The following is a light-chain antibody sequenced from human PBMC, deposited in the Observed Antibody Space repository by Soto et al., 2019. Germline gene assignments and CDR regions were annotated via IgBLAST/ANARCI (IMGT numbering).Light chain of an antibody. CDR1: NNDVGRNHY. Sequence: QSALTQPPSASGSPGQSVIISCTGTNNDVGRNHYVSWYQFLPGQVPKVIIYEVDKWPSGVPDRFSGSRSGNTASLTVSGLHSEDEGDYYCSSYAGSANLLFGGGTKLTVL. J-gene: IGLJ2*01. CDR2: EVD. V-gene: IGLV2-8*01. CDR3: SSYAGSANLL.